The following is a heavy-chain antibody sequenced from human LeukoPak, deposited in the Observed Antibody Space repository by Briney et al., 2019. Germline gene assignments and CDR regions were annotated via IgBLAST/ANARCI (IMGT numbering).Heavy chain of an antibody. CDR2: VYSRGST. J-gene: IGHJ3*02. CDR1: GGSISNYY. Sequence: SETLSLTCTVSGGSISNYYWSWVRQPAGKGLEWIGRVYSRGSTNYSPSLKGRVTMSVDTSKTQFSLNLRSVTAADTAVYYCARGRYCSADICSGGDAFDILGQGTMVSVSS. V-gene: IGHV4-4*07. CDR3: ARGRYCSADICSGGDAFDI. D-gene: IGHD2-15*01.